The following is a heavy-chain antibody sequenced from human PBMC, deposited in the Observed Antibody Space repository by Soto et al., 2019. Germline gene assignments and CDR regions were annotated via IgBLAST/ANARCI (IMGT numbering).Heavy chain of an antibody. CDR2: ISYDGSNK. Sequence: PGGSLRLSCAASGFTFSSYAMHWVRQAPGKGLEWVAVISYDGSNKYYADSVKGRFTISRDNSKNTLYLQMNSLRAEDTAVYYYADGGDFGDYVWGSSFDYWGQGTLVTVSS. V-gene: IGHV3-30-3*01. CDR1: GFTFSSYA. J-gene: IGHJ4*02. D-gene: IGHD3-16*01. CDR3: ADGGDFGDYVWGSSFDY.